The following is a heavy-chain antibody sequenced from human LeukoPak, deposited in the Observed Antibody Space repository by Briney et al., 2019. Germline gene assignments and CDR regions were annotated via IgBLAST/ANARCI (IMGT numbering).Heavy chain of an antibody. CDR2: IWYDGSNK. D-gene: IGHD3-16*01. CDR1: GFTFSSYG. J-gene: IGHJ4*01. CDR3: AKGTEGGLGIICY. V-gene: IGHV3-33*06. Sequence: GGSLRLSCAASGFTFSSYGMHWVRQAPGKGLEWVAVIWYDGSNKYYADSVKGRFTISRDNSKNTLYLQMNSLRTEDTAFDFWAKGTEGGLGIICYLGQGTLVNGSS.